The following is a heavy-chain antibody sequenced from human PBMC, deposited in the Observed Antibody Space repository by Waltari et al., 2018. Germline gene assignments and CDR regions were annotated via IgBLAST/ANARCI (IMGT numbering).Heavy chain of an antibody. J-gene: IGHJ4*02. Sequence: QVQLVESGGGVVQPGRSLRLSCAASGFTFSSYGMHWVRQAPGKGLEWVAFIRYDGSNKYYADSVKGRFTISRDNSKNTLYLQMNSLRAEDTAVYYCAKDAFLGLDYWGQGTLVTVSS. CDR3: AKDAFLGLDY. V-gene: IGHV3-30*02. CDR1: GFTFSSYG. D-gene: IGHD3-16*01. CDR2: IRYDGSNK.